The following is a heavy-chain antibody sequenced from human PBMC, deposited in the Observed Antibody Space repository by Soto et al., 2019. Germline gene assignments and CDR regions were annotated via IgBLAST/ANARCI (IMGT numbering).Heavy chain of an antibody. CDR2: MSGSSSTT. Sequence: PGRSLRLSCATSGLTFSNYAMSWVRQAPGGGLEWVSSMSGSSSTTYYADSVRGRFTISRDRSKNTLYLQMSSLRAEDTALYYCAKNQERELPRVIDFWGQGTLVTVSS. CDR3: AKNQERELPRVIDF. D-gene: IGHD1-7*01. CDR1: GLTFSNYA. V-gene: IGHV3-23*01. J-gene: IGHJ4*02.